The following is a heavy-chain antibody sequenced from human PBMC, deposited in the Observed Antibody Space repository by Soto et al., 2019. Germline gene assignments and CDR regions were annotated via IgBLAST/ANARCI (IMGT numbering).Heavy chain of an antibody. Sequence: EVQLVESGGGLIQPGGSLRLSCAASGLTVSSNYMSWVRQAPGKGLEWVSVIYSGGNTYYADSVKGRFTISRDNSKNTLYLQMNSRRVEDTAVYYCATRLGSSGWTFWGQGTLVTVSS. CDR3: ATRLGSSGWTF. J-gene: IGHJ4*02. D-gene: IGHD6-19*01. CDR1: GLTVSSNY. V-gene: IGHV3-53*01. CDR2: IYSGGNT.